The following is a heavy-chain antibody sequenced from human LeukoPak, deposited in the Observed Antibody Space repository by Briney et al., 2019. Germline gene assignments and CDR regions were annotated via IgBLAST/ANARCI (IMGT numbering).Heavy chain of an antibody. CDR2: IYYSGST. V-gene: IGHV4-61*01. D-gene: IGHD2-2*01. CDR1: GGSVSSGSYY. Sequence: SETLSLTCTVSGGSVSSGSYYWSWTRQSPGKGLEWIGFIYYSGSTNYNPSLKSRVSISVDTSKNQFSLKLSSVTAADTAVYYCARGRGYCSSTSCYRAYYFDYWGQGTLVTVSS. CDR3: ARGRGYCSSTSCYRAYYFDY. J-gene: IGHJ4*02.